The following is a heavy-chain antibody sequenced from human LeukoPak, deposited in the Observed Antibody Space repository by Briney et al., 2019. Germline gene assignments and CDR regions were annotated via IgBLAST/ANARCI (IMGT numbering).Heavy chain of an antibody. V-gene: IGHV6-1*01. J-gene: IGHJ6*03. Sequence: SQTLSLTCALSGYIFSSDTAAWHWSRYSRSRGLEWLERTYYRTSLYNDYEGSVKIRITNNKETSKHKFSLQLNSVTPEDTAVYYCARGPQVVGYYYIDVWGKGTTVTVSS. CDR3: ARGPQVVGYYYIDV. CDR1: GYIFSSDTAA. D-gene: IGHD2-15*01. CDR2: TYYRTSLYN.